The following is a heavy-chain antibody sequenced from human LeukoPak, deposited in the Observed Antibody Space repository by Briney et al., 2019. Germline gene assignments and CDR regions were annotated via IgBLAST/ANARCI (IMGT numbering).Heavy chain of an antibody. CDR1: GFTFSSYA. J-gene: IGHJ6*02. CDR2: ISSNGGST. Sequence: GGSLRLSCAASGFTFSSYAMHWVCQAPGKGLEYVSAISSNGGSTYYANSVKGRFTISRDNSKNTLYLQMGSLRAEDMAVYYCARDRGEYYYYGMDVWGQGTTVTVSS. CDR3: ARDRGEYYYYGMDV. V-gene: IGHV3-64*01. D-gene: IGHD3-16*01.